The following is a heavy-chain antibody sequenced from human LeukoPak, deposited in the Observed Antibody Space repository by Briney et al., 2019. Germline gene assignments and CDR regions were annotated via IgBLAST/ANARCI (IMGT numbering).Heavy chain of an antibody. V-gene: IGHV3-48*03. Sequence: GGSLRLSCAASGFTFSNYEMNWGRQAPGRGLEWVSYISSSASTIYYADSVKGRFTISRDSAKNSLYLQMNSLRAEDTAVYYCARGPYSSNWYVDYWGQGTLVTVAS. J-gene: IGHJ4*02. CDR2: ISSSASTI. CDR1: GFTFSNYE. CDR3: ARGPYSSNWYVDY. D-gene: IGHD6-13*01.